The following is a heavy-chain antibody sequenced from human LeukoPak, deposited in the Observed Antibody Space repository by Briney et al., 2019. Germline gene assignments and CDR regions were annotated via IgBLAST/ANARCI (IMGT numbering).Heavy chain of an antibody. Sequence: GGSLRLSCAASGFTFSSYWMSWVRQAPGKGLEWVANIKQDGSEKYYVDSVKGRFTISRDNAKNSLYLQMNSLRAEDTAVYYCAKDRNYYDSSCGAFDIWGQGTMVTVSS. CDR3: AKDRNYYDSSCGAFDI. CDR1: GFTFSSYW. CDR2: IKQDGSEK. D-gene: IGHD3-22*01. J-gene: IGHJ3*02. V-gene: IGHV3-7*01.